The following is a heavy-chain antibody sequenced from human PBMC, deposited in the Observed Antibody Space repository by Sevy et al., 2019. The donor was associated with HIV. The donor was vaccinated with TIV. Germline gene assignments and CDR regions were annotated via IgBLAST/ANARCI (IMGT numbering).Heavy chain of an antibody. CDR3: ARELLGYCSSTSSYAHPRDYYYGMDV. V-gene: IGHV1-69*13. Sequence: ASVKVSCKASGGTFSSYAISWVRQAPGQGLEWMGGIIPIFGTANYAQKFQGRVTITADESTSTAYMELSSLRSEDTAVYYCARELLGYCSSTSSYAHPRDYYYGMDVWGQGTTVTVSS. J-gene: IGHJ6*02. CDR2: IIPIFGTA. D-gene: IGHD2-2*01. CDR1: GGTFSSYA.